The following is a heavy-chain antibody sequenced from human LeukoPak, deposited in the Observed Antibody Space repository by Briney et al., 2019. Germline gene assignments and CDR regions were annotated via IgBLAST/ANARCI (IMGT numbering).Heavy chain of an antibody. CDR1: GFTFDDYG. D-gene: IGHD5-18*01. Sequence: PGGSLRLSCAASGFTFDDYGMSWVRQAPGKGLEWVSGINWNGGSTGYADSVKGRFTISRDNAKNSLYLQMNSLRAEDTALYYCARAKGYSYGSNFDYWGQGTLVTVSS. CDR2: INWNGGST. CDR3: ARAKGYSYGSNFDY. J-gene: IGHJ4*02. V-gene: IGHV3-20*04.